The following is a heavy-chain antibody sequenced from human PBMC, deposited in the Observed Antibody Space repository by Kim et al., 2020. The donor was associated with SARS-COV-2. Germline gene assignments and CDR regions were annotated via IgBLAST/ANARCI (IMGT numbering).Heavy chain of an antibody. Sequence: NPSRKSRVTISVDTSKNQFSLKLSSVTAADTAVYYCARLISSSWHRWFDPWGQGTLVTVSS. J-gene: IGHJ5*02. V-gene: IGHV4-61*07. D-gene: IGHD6-13*01. CDR3: ARLISSSWHRWFDP.